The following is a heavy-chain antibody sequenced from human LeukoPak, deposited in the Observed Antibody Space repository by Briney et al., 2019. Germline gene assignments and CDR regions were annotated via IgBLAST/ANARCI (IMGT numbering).Heavy chain of an antibody. CDR1: GFTFSSYA. CDR3: AREDWQQLGYFDY. Sequence: GRSLRLSCAASGFTFSSYAMHWVRQAPGKGLEWVAVISYDGSNKYYADSVKGRFTISRDNSKNTLYLQMNSLRAEDTAVYYCAREDWQQLGYFDYWGQGTLVTVSS. J-gene: IGHJ4*02. V-gene: IGHV3-30-3*01. CDR2: ISYDGSNK. D-gene: IGHD6-13*01.